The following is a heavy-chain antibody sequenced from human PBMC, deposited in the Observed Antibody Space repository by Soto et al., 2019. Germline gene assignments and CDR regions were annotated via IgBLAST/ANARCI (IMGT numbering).Heavy chain of an antibody. J-gene: IGHJ5*02. CDR2: INPNSGGT. Sequence: ASVKVSCKASGYTFTGYYMHWVRQAPGQGLEWMGWINPNSGGTNYAQKFQGWVTMTRDTSISTAYMELSRLRSDDTAVYYCARSVEYDILTGRSKKYNWFDPWGQGTLVTVSS. D-gene: IGHD3-9*01. CDR3: ARSVEYDILTGRSKKYNWFDP. CDR1: GYTFTGYY. V-gene: IGHV1-2*04.